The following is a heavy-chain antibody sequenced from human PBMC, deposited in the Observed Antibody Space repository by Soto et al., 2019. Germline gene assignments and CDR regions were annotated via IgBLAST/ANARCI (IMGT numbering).Heavy chain of an antibody. CDR2: IYYSGST. CDR3: ARGRGSGSSFYYYGMDV. V-gene: IGHV4-59*01. J-gene: IGHJ6*02. D-gene: IGHD3-10*01. CDR1: GGSISSYY. Sequence: PSETLSLTCTVSGGSISSYYWSWIRQPPGKGLEGIGYIYYSGSTNYNPSLKSRVTISVDTSQNQFSLKLSSVTAADTAVYYCARGRGSGSSFYYYGMDVWGQGTTVTVSS.